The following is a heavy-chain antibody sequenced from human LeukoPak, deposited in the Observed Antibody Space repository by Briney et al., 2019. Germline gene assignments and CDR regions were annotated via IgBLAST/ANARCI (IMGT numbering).Heavy chain of an antibody. CDR3: ARARYYYDSSGYYPQGGYFDY. V-gene: IGHV4-34*01. J-gene: IGHJ4*02. CDR1: GGSFSGYY. Sequence: SETLSLTCAVYGGSFSGYYWSWIRQPPGKGLEWIGEINHSGSTNYNPSLKSRVTISVDTSKNQFSLKLSSVTAADTAVYYCARARYYYDSSGYYPQGGYFDYWGQGTLVTVSS. D-gene: IGHD3-22*01. CDR2: INHSGST.